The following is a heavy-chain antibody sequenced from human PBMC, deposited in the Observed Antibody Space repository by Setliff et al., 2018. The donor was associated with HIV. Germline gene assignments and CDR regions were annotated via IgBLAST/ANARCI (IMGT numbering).Heavy chain of an antibody. Sequence: NPSETLSLTCTASGGSISSYYWSWIRQPPGKGLEWIGYIYYSGSSKNTPSLKSRVTISVDTPKNEFSLKLSSMTAADTAVYYCARGIAVAGPYFDYWGQGTLVTVSS. D-gene: IGHD6-19*01. J-gene: IGHJ4*02. CDR1: GGSISSYY. V-gene: IGHV4-59*01. CDR2: IYYSGSS. CDR3: ARGIAVAGPYFDY.